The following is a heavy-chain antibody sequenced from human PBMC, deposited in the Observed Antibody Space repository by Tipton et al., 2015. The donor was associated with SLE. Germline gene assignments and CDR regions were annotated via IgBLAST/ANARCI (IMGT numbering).Heavy chain of an antibody. V-gene: IGHV4-59*11. Sequence: TLSLTCTVSGGSIRGHYWNWVRQPPGQGLAWIGNINYSGSTKYNPPLKSRVTISVDTSKNQFSLKLSSVTAADTAVYYCASGGYYASGSYYGGWFDPWGQGTLVTVSS. CDR1: GGSIRGHY. J-gene: IGHJ5*02. CDR3: ASGGYYASGSYYGGWFDP. D-gene: IGHD3-10*01. CDR2: INYSGST.